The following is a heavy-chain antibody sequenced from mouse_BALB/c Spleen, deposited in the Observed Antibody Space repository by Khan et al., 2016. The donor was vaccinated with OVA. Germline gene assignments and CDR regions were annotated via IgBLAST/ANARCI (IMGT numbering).Heavy chain of an antibody. D-gene: IGHD1-2*01. Sequence: EVQLQESGPGLVKPSQSLSLTCTVTGYSITSGYGWNWIRQFPGNKLEWMGYISYSGSTNYNPSLKSRISITRDTSKNQVCRQLNSVTTEDTATYYCARTARIKYWGQGTTLTVSS. J-gene: IGHJ2*01. V-gene: IGHV3-2*02. CDR2: ISYSGST. CDR3: ARTARIKY. CDR1: GYSITSGYG.